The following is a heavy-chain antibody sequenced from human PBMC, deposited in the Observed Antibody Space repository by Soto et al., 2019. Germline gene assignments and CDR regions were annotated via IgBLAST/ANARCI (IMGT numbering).Heavy chain of an antibody. V-gene: IGHV4-61*08. CDR3: ARDRGGYYGSGSLLNYNWFDP. D-gene: IGHD3-10*01. CDR1: GGSISSGGYY. Sequence: SETLSLTCTVSGGSISSGGYYWSWIRQHPGKGLEWIGYIYYSGSTNYNPSLKIRVTISVDTSKNQFSLKLSSVTAADTAVYYCARDRGGYYGSGSLLNYNWFDPWGQGTLVTVSS. CDR2: IYYSGST. J-gene: IGHJ5*02.